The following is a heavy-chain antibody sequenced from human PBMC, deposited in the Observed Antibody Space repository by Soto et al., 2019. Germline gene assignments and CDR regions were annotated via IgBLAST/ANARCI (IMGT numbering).Heavy chain of an antibody. CDR1: GFTFSSYG. J-gene: IGHJ3*02. V-gene: IGHV3-33*01. CDR2: IWYDGSNK. Sequence: QVQLVESGGGVVQPGRSLRLSCAASGFTFSSYGMHWVRQAPGKGLEWVAVIWYDGSNKYYADSVKGRFTISRDNSKNPLYLQMNSLRAEDTAVYYCARPRVPTVTTRGAFDIWGQGTMVTVSS. D-gene: IGHD4-17*01. CDR3: ARPRVPTVTTRGAFDI.